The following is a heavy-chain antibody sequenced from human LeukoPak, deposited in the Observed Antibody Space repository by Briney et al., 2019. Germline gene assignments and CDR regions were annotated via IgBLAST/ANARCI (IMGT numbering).Heavy chain of an antibody. D-gene: IGHD3-10*01. J-gene: IGHJ4*02. CDR1: GFTFSSYA. Sequence: GGSLRLSCAATGFTFSSYAMSWVRQAPGKGLEWVSYISSSGSTIYYADSVKGRFTISRDNAKNSLYLQMNSLRAEDTAVYYCAVKLWFGELNWGQGTLVTVSS. V-gene: IGHV3-48*04. CDR3: AVKLWFGELN. CDR2: ISSSGSTI.